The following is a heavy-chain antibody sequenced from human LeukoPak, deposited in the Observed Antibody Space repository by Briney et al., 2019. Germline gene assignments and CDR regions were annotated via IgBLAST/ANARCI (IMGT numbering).Heavy chain of an antibody. D-gene: IGHD3-10*02. V-gene: IGHV3-30-3*01. J-gene: IGHJ6*02. CDR1: GFTFSSYA. Sequence: PGGSLRLSCAASGFTFSSYAMHWVRQAPGKGLEWVAAISYDGSNEYYADSVRGRFTISRDNSKNTLYLQMNSLRAEDTAVYYCARCSGYGMDVWGQGTTVTVS. CDR2: ISYDGSNE. CDR3: ARCSGYGMDV.